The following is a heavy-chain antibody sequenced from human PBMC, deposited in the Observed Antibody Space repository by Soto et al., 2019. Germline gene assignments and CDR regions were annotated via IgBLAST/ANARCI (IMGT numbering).Heavy chain of an antibody. Sequence: QAPGKGLEWVAVISYDGSNKYYADSVKGRFTISRDNSKNTLYLQMNSLRAEDTAVYYCARSGDLDAFDIWGQGTMVTVSS. D-gene: IGHD1-26*01. J-gene: IGHJ3*02. CDR2: ISYDGSNK. V-gene: IGHV3-30-3*01. CDR3: ARSGDLDAFDI.